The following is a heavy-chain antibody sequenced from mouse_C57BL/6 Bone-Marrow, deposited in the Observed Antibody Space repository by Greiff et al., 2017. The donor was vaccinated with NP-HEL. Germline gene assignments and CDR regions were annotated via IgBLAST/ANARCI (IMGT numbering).Heavy chain of an antibody. D-gene: IGHD2-2*01. V-gene: IGHV1-55*01. J-gene: IGHJ4*01. CDR1: GYTFTSYG. CDR3: ARGGYGAMDY. CDR2: IYPGSGST. Sequence: QVQLQQPGAELVKPGASVKMSCKASGYTFTSYGITWVKQRPGQGLEWIGDIYPGSGSTNYNEKFKSKATLTVDTSSSTAYMELSSLTSEDSAVYYCARGGYGAMDYWGQGTSVTVSS.